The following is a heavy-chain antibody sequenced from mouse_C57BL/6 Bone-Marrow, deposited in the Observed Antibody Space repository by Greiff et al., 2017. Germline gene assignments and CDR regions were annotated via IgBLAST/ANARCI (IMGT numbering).Heavy chain of an antibody. CDR1: GYTFTSYW. D-gene: IGHD2-5*01. CDR3: ARRGHSNFF. J-gene: IGHJ2*01. Sequence: PGASVKMSCKASGYTFTSYWITWVKQRPGQGLEWIGDIYPGSGSTNYNEKFKSKATLTVDTSSSTAYMQLSSLTSEDSAVYYCARRGHSNFFWGHGTTLTVSS. CDR2: IYPGSGST. V-gene: IGHV1-55*01.